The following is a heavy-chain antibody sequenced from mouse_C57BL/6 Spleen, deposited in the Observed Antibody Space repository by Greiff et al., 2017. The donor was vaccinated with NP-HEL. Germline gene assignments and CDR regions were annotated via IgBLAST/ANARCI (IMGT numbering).Heavy chain of an antibody. CDR2: INPNNGGT. CDR3: ARGGYGNYSYAMDY. D-gene: IGHD2-10*02. J-gene: IGHJ4*01. CDR1: GYTFTDYN. V-gene: IGHV1-18*01. Sequence: EVQLQQSGPELVKPGASVKIPCKASGYTFTDYNMDWVKQSHGKSLEWIGDINPNNGGTIYNQKFKGKATLTVDKSSSTAYMELRSLTSEYTAVYYCARGGYGNYSYAMDYWGQGTSVTVSS.